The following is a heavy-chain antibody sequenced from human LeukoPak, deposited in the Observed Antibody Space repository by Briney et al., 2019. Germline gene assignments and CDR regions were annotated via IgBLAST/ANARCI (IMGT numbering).Heavy chain of an antibody. CDR1: GGSISSSSYY. CDR3: ARTSNYYDSSGYLF. V-gene: IGHV4-39*01. Sequence: PSETLSLTCTVSGGSISSSSYYWGWSRQPPGKGLVWIGSIYYSGSTYYNPSLKSRVTISVDTSKNQFSLKLSSVTAADTAVYYCARTSNYYDSSGYLFWGQGALVTVSS. D-gene: IGHD3-22*01. J-gene: IGHJ4*02. CDR2: IYYSGST.